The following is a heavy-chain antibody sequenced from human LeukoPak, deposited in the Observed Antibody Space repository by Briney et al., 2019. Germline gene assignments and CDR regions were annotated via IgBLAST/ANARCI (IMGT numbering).Heavy chain of an antibody. CDR2: IYYSGST. Sequence: PSETLSLTCTVSGGSISSSSYYWGWIRQPPGKGLEWIGSIYYSGSTYYNPSLKSRVTISVDTSKNQFSLKLSSVTAADTAVYYCASCLTGDTIDYWGQGTLVTVSS. J-gene: IGHJ4*02. D-gene: IGHD7-27*01. CDR3: ASCLTGDTIDY. V-gene: IGHV4-39*01. CDR1: GGSISSSSYY.